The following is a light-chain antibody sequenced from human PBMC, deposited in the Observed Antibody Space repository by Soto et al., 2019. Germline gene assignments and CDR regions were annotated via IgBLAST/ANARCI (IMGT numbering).Light chain of an antibody. J-gene: IGKJ1*01. Sequence: DIQMTQSPSTLSGSVGDRVTITCLASQTISSWLAWYQQKPGKAPKLLIYAASSLQSGVPSRFSGSGSGTDFTLTISSLQAEDFATYYCLQSYSTPWTFGQGTKVDIK. CDR2: AAS. CDR1: QTISSW. CDR3: LQSYSTPWT. V-gene: IGKV1-39*01.